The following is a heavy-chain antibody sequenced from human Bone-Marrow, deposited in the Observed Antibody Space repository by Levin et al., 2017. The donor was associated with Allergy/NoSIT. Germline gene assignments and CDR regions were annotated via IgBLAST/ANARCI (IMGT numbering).Heavy chain of an antibody. D-gene: IGHD6-19*01. V-gene: IGHV2-5*02. CDR3: AHRNIAVAGTGVGAFDI. Sequence: SGPTLVKPTQTLTLTCTFSGFSLSTSGVGVGWIRQPPGKALEWLALIYWDDDKRYSPSLKSRLTITKDTSKNQVVLTMTNMDPVDTATYYCAHRNIAVAGTGVGAFDIWGQGTMVTVSS. J-gene: IGHJ3*02. CDR1: GFSLSTSGVG. CDR2: IYWDDDK.